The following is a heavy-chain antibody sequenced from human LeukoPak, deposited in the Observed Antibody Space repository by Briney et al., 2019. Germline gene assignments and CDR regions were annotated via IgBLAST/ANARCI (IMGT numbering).Heavy chain of an antibody. CDR3: ARVGGNYYYGMDV. Sequence: GGSLRLSCAASGFTFSSYWMSWVRQAPGKGLEWVSVIYSGGSTYYADSVKGRFTISRDNSKNTLYLQMNSLRAEDTAVYYCARVGGNYYYGMDVWGQGTTVTVSS. J-gene: IGHJ6*02. CDR2: IYSGGST. CDR1: GFTFSSYW. D-gene: IGHD3-16*01. V-gene: IGHV3-66*01.